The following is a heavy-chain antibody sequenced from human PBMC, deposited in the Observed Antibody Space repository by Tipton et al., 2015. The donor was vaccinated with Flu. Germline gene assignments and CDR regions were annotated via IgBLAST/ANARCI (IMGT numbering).Heavy chain of an antibody. D-gene: IGHD3-3*01. CDR1: GDYIDSRHY. CDR2: IYYSGST. Sequence: TLSLTCSVSGDYIDSRHYWGWIRQPPGKGLEWIGYIYYSGSTNYNPSLKSRVTISVDTSKNQYSLKLSSVTAADTAVYYCARDTVFWSGPYGMDVWGQGTTVTVSS. CDR3: ARDTVFWSGPYGMDV. J-gene: IGHJ6*02. V-gene: IGHV4-59*11.